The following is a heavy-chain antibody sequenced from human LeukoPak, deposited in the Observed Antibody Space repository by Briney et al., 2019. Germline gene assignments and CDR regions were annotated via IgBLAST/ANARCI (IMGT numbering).Heavy chain of an antibody. CDR1: GFTFSSYA. Sequence: PGGPLRLFCAASGFTFSSYALHWVRQAPGKGLEWVAIISYDGSNKYYADSVKGRFTISRDNSKNTLYLQMNSLRAEDTAVYYCAREESTEAFDIWGQGTMVTVSS. V-gene: IGHV3-30-3*01. CDR2: ISYDGSNK. J-gene: IGHJ3*02. CDR3: AREESTEAFDI.